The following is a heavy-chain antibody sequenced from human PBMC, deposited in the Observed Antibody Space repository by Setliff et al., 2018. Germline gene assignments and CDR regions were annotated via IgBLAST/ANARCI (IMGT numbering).Heavy chain of an antibody. D-gene: IGHD4-4*01. Sequence: GGSLRLSCSVSGITFKNAWMTWVRQAPGKGPEWVGRIKSSMEGATSDYGAPAKGRFTISRDDSKNMLFLQMNNLKTEDTGFYYCTTGPRDSRNYLNWFNPWGQGTLVTVSS. V-gene: IGHV3-15*01. J-gene: IGHJ5*02. CDR1: GITFKNAW. CDR3: TTGPRDSRNYLNWFNP. CDR2: IKSSMEGATS.